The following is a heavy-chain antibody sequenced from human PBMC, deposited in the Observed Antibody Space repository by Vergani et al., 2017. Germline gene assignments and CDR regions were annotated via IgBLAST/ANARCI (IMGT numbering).Heavy chain of an antibody. Sequence: QVQLVQSGAEVKKPGSSVKVSCKASGGTFSSYTISWVRQAPGQGLEWMGRIIPILGIANYAQKFQGRVTITADKSTSTAYMELSSLRSEDTAVYYCARNGGSCYSRVCYYYGMDVWGQGTTVTVSS. V-gene: IGHV1-69*02. CDR1: GGTFSSYT. CDR2: IIPILGIA. J-gene: IGHJ6*02. D-gene: IGHD2-15*01. CDR3: ARNGGSCYSRVCYYYGMDV.